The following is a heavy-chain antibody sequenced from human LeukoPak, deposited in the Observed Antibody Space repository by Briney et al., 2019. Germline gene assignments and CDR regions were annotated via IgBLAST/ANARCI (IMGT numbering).Heavy chain of an antibody. CDR1: GHSSNTFG. Sequence: SVKVSCKASGHSSNTFGIAWVRQPPGQGLEWIGFIGPYNSHSNDADTFHGRVTMITDTSTTNSFMDLVGQRTADNAVYFCGDGAKGRYFFDYMDVWGKGNTVTVS. CDR3: GDGAKGRYFFDYMDV. D-gene: IGHD1-26*01. CDR2: IGPYNSHS. J-gene: IGHJ6*03. V-gene: IGHV1-18*01.